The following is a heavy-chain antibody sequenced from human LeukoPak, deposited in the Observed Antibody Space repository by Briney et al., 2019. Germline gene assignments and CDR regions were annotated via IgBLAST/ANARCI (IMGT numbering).Heavy chain of an antibody. Sequence: SSETLSLTCTVSGGSISSGDYYWSWIRQPTGKGLEWIGYIYYSGSTYYNPSLKSRVTISVDTSKNQFSLKLSSVTAADTAVYYCARVGRGSTSWIDYWGQGTLVTVSS. D-gene: IGHD2-2*01. V-gene: IGHV4-30-4*01. CDR2: IYYSGST. J-gene: IGHJ4*02. CDR3: ARVGRGSTSWIDY. CDR1: GGSISSGDYY.